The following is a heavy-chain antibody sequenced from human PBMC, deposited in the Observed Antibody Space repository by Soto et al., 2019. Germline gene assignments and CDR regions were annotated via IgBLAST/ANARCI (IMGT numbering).Heavy chain of an antibody. J-gene: IGHJ6*02. CDR2: IYTSGST. V-gene: IGHV4-4*07. CDR1: GGSISSYY. Sequence: SETLSLTCTVSGGSISSYYWSWIRQPAGKGLEWIGRIYTSGSTNYNPSLKSRVTMSVDTSKNQFSLKLSSVTAADTAVYYCARDRRYGSGSYYYYGMDVWGQGTTVTVSS. D-gene: IGHD3-10*01. CDR3: ARDRRYGSGSYYYYGMDV.